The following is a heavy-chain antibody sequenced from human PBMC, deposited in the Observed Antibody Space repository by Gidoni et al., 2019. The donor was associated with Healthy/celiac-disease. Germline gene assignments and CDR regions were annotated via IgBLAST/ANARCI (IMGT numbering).Heavy chain of an antibody. D-gene: IGHD6-6*01. V-gene: IGHV4-59*01. CDR2: IYYSGST. Sequence: QVQLPESGPGLVTPSETLSLTCTVSGGSISSYYWSWFRQPPGKGLEWIGYIYYSGSTNYNPSLKSRVTISVDMSKNQFSLKLSSVTAADTAVYYCARARFEYSSSRGVFDYWGQGTLVTVSS. J-gene: IGHJ4*02. CDR1: GGSISSYY. CDR3: ARARFEYSSSRGVFDY.